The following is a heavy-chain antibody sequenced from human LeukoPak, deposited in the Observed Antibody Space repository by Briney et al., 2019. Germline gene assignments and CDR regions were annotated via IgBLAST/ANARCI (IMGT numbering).Heavy chain of an antibody. Sequence: PSETLSLTCAVYGGSFSDYYWSWIRQPPAKGLEWIGETNHSGSTNYNPSLKSRVTISVDTSKNQFSLKLSSVTAADTAVYYCARHKRAAAGSGWGQGTLVTVSS. D-gene: IGHD6-13*01. CDR1: GGSFSDYY. V-gene: IGHV4-34*01. CDR3: ARHKRAAAGSG. CDR2: TNHSGST. J-gene: IGHJ4*02.